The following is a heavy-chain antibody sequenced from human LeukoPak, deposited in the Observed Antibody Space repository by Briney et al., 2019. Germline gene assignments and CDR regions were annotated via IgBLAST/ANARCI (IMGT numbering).Heavy chain of an antibody. Sequence: SGGSLRLSCAASGFALSSHWMTWVRQVPGRGPEWVANVNRDGSETYYLDSVKGRFTISKDNAKNTVYLQMNNLRAEDTAVYYCVGTIAYRGSEYWGQGALVTVSS. V-gene: IGHV3-7*01. CDR2: VNRDGSET. CDR1: GFALSSHW. J-gene: IGHJ4*02. D-gene: IGHD1-7*01. CDR3: VGTIAYRGSEY.